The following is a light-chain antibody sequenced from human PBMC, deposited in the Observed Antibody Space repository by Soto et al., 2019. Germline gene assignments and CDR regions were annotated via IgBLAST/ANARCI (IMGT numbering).Light chain of an antibody. CDR3: CSYAGSSTWV. CDR1: SSDVGSYNL. J-gene: IGLJ3*02. Sequence: QSALTQPASVSGSPGQSITISCTGTSSDVGSYNLVSWYQQHPGKAPKLMIYEGSKRPSGVSNRFSGSKSGNTASLTISVLQAEDEADYYCCSYAGSSTWVFGGGTQVTVL. CDR2: EGS. V-gene: IGLV2-23*01.